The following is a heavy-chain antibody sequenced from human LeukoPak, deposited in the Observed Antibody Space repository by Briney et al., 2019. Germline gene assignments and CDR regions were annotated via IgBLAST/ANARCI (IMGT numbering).Heavy chain of an antibody. D-gene: IGHD3-16*01. J-gene: IGHJ6*02. CDR1: GFTFSDSW. Sequence: GGSLRLSCAASGFTFSDSWMSWVRQAPGKGLEWVANMNQDGSEKNYVDSGKGRFTISRDNARNSLYLQMGRLRAEDTAVYYCATYTHWVAGDVWGQGTTVTVSS. CDR2: MNQDGSEK. CDR3: ATYTHWVAGDV. V-gene: IGHV3-7*01.